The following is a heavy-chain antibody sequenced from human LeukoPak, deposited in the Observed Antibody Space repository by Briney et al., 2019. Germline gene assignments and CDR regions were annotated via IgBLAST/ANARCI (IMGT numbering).Heavy chain of an antibody. Sequence: PVKVSCKASGGTFSSYAISWVRQAPGQGLEWMGRIIPILGIANYAQKFQGRVTITADKSTSTAYMELSSLRSEDTAVCYCARDLPYFGTDAFDIWGQGTMVTVSS. CDR3: ARDLPYFGTDAFDI. V-gene: IGHV1-69*04. CDR1: GGTFSSYA. J-gene: IGHJ3*02. CDR2: IIPILGIA. D-gene: IGHD2/OR15-2a*01.